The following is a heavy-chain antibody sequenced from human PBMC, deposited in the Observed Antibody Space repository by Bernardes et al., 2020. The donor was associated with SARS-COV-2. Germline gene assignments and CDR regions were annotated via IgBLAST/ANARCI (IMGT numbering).Heavy chain of an antibody. CDR1: GFSLAPTEVA. J-gene: IGHJ4*02. D-gene: IGHD3-16*02. CDR2: IYWDDDK. Sequence: SGPTLGKPTLTLGLTCTFSGFSLAPTEVAVGWIRQPPGKALEWLALIYWDDDKHYSPSLKSRLTITRDTSKNQVVLTMTNMDPVDTATYYCALDSLMSKGVISAYWGQGIVVAVSS. V-gene: IGHV2-5*02. CDR3: ALDSLMSKGVISAY.